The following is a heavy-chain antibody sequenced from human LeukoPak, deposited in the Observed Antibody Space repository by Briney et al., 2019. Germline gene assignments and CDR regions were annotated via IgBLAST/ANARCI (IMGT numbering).Heavy chain of an antibody. J-gene: IGHJ4*02. CDR3: AREGYCSGGSCYVYFDY. Sequence: ASVKVSCKASGYTFTSYGISWVRQAPGQGLEWMGWISAYNGNTNYAQKLQGRVTMTTDTSTSTAYMELRSLRSDDTAVYYCAREGYCSGGSCYVYFDYWGQGTLVTVSS. CDR2: ISAYNGNT. V-gene: IGHV1-18*01. CDR1: GYTFTSYG. D-gene: IGHD2-15*01.